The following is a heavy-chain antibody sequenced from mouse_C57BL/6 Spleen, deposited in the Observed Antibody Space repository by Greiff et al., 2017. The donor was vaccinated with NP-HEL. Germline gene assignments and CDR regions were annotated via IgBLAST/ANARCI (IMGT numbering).Heavy chain of an antibody. CDR1: GFNIKDDY. V-gene: IGHV14-4*01. Sequence: EVQRVESGAELVRPGASVKLSCTASGFNIKDDYMHWVKQRPEQGLEWIGWIDPENGDTEYASKFQGKATITADTSSNTAYLQLSSLTSEDTAVYYCTTMVTTGGYFDYWGKGTTLTVSS. CDR3: TTMVTTGGYFDY. J-gene: IGHJ2*01. CDR2: IDPENGDT. D-gene: IGHD2-2*01.